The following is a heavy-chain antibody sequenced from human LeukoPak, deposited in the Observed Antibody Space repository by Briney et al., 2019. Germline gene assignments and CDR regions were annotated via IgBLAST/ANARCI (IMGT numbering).Heavy chain of an antibody. CDR3: GGYCSSNSCYAGDY. CDR2: IYYSGST. V-gene: IGHV4-59*05. D-gene: IGHD2-2*01. J-gene: IGHJ4*02. CDR1: GGSISSYY. Sequence: SETLSLTCTVSGGSISSYYWSWIRQPPGKGLEWIGSIYYSGSTYYNPSLKSRVTISIDTSKNQFSLNLSSVTAADTAVYYCGGYCSSNSCYAGDYWGQGTLVTVSS.